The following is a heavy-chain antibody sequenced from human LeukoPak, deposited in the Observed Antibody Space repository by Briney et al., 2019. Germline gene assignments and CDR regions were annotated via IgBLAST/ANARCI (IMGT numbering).Heavy chain of an antibody. Sequence: ASVKVSCKASGYTFTSYGISWVRQAPGQGLEWMGWISAYNGNTNYAQKLQGRVTMTTDTSTSTAYMELRSLRSDDTAVYYCARDFDYYDSSGYYYVHYFDYWGQGTLVIVSS. CDR1: GYTFTSYG. V-gene: IGHV1-18*01. D-gene: IGHD3-22*01. CDR2: ISAYNGNT. J-gene: IGHJ4*02. CDR3: ARDFDYYDSSGYYYVHYFDY.